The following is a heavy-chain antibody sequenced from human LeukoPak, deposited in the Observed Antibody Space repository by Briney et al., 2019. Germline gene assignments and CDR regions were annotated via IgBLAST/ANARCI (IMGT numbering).Heavy chain of an antibody. V-gene: IGHV1-69*04. D-gene: IGHD3-10*01. Sequence: SVKVSCKASGGTFSSYAISWVRQAPGQGLEWMGRVIPILGIANYAQKFQGRVTITADKSTSTAYMELSSLRSEDTAVYYCARDRTDGSGSNWGQGTLVTVSS. CDR1: GGTFSSYA. J-gene: IGHJ4*02. CDR2: VIPILGIA. CDR3: ARDRTDGSGSN.